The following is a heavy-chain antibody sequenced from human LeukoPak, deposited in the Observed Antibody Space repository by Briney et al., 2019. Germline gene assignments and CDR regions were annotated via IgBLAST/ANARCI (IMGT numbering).Heavy chain of an antibody. V-gene: IGHV4-34*01. CDR2: INHSGST. CDR1: GGSFSGYY. Sequence: PSETLSLTCAVYGGSFSGYYWSWIRQPPGKGLEWIGEINHSGSTNYNSSLKGRVTISVDTSKNQFSLKLSSVTAADTAVYYCARGLFGAGKGWFDPWGQGTLVTVSS. J-gene: IGHJ5*02. CDR3: ARGLFGAGKGWFDP. D-gene: IGHD3-16*01.